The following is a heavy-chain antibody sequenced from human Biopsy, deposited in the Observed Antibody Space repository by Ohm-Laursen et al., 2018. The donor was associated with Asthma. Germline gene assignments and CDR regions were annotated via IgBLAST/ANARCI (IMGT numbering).Heavy chain of an antibody. D-gene: IGHD3-22*01. Sequence: SLTLSRAASGFAVSRNYMFWGRQAPGKGLEWVSVIYSGGTSHTADSVRGRFTISRDYSKNTLYLQMHSLRAEDTAVYYCARGDSSNWSHYYFDYWGQGTLVTVSP. J-gene: IGHJ4*02. V-gene: IGHV3-53*01. CDR1: GFAVSRNY. CDR2: IYSGGTS. CDR3: ARGDSSNWSHYYFDY.